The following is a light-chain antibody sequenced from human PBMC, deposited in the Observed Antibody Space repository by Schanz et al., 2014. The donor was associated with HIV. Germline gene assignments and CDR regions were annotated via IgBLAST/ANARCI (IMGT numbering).Light chain of an antibody. CDR2: EAS. CDR3: LQYNDYAYS. J-gene: IGKJ2*03. Sequence: DIQMTQSPSTLSASVGDRITITCRASQSISGRLAWYQQKPGEALNLLISEASTLEFGVPPRFSGSGSGAEFTLSSSSLQAGDFASYYCLQYNDYAYSFGQGTKREIK. CDR1: QSISGR. V-gene: IGKV1-5*03.